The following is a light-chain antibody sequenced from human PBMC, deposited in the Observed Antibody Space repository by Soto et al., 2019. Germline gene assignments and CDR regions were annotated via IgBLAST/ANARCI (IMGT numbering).Light chain of an antibody. J-gene: IGLJ1*01. CDR3: SSYTSSSTPYV. V-gene: IGLV2-14*01. Sequence: SALTQPASVSGTPGKSITISCTGPSLDVGGYNYFSWYQQHPGKAPKLMIYEVSNRPSGVSNRFSGSKSGNTASLTISGLQAEDEADYYCSSYTSSSTPYVFGTGTKVTVL. CDR2: EVS. CDR1: SLDVGGYNY.